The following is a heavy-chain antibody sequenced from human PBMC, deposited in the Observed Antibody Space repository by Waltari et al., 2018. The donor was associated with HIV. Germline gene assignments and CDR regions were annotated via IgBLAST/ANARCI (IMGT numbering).Heavy chain of an antibody. D-gene: IGHD2-2*02. Sequence: EVQLVEWGGGLVQPGGFLRLSGAASGFTFSNFWMSWVRQATGKGLEWLANIKQDGSEKYYVDSVKGRFTISRDNAKNSLYLQMNSLRAEDTAVYYCASPSIRAGMDVWGQGTTVTVSS. CDR2: IKQDGSEK. J-gene: IGHJ6*02. CDR3: ASPSIRAGMDV. CDR1: GFTFSNFW. V-gene: IGHV3-7*01.